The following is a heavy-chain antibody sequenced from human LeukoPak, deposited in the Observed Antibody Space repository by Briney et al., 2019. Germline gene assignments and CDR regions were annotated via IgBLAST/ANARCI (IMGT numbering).Heavy chain of an antibody. CDR2: INSSGANI. D-gene: IGHD3/OR15-3a*01. V-gene: IGHV3-21*06. Sequence: GGSLRLSCVASGFTFSRYFMNWVRQAPGKGLEWVSSINSSGANIYYADSVKGRFVISRDNAKNSVYLQMNRLRGEDTAVYYCARGAGLDHYWGQGTLGTVSS. CDR3: ARGAGLDHY. J-gene: IGHJ4*02. CDR1: GFTFSRYF.